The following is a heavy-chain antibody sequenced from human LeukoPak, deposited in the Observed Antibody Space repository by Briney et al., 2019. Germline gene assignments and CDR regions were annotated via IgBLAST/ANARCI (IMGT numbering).Heavy chain of an antibody. CDR1: GFTFSSYS. J-gene: IGHJ4*02. D-gene: IGHD2-15*01. CDR2: ISSSSSYI. CDR3: ARVYCSGGSCYSFLSDY. V-gene: IGHV3-21*01. Sequence: GSLRLSCAASGFTFSSYSMNWVRQAPGKGLEWVSSISSSSSYIYYADSVKGRFTISRDNAKNSLYLQMNSLRAEDTAVYYCARVYCSGGSCYSFLSDYWGQGTLVTVSS.